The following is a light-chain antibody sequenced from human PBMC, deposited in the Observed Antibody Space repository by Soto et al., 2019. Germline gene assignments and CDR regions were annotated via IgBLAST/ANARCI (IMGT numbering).Light chain of an antibody. J-gene: IGLJ1*01. CDR3: SSYTSSSNYV. Sequence: QSVLTQPAFVSGSPGQSITISCTGTSSDVGGYNYVSWYQQHPGKAPKLMIYEVSNRPSGVSNRFSGSKSGNTASLTISGLQAEDEADYYCSSYTSSSNYVLGNGTKVTVL. CDR1: SSDVGGYNY. V-gene: IGLV2-14*01. CDR2: EVS.